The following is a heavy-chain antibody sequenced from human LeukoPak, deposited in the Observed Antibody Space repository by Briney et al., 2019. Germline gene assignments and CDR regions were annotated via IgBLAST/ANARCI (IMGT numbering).Heavy chain of an antibody. V-gene: IGHV1-18*04. CDR3: ARGMPHSSGWYLGAWYFDL. J-gene: IGHJ2*01. D-gene: IGHD6-19*01. Sequence: ASVKVSCKASGYTFTSYVISWVRQAPGQGLEWMGWISAYNGNTNYAQKLQGRVTMTTDTSTSTAYVEMRSLRSDDTAVYYCARGMPHSSGWYLGAWYFDLWGRGTLVTVSS. CDR1: GYTFTSYV. CDR2: ISAYNGNT.